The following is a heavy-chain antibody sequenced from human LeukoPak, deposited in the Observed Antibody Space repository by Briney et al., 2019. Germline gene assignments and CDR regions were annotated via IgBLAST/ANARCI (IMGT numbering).Heavy chain of an antibody. V-gene: IGHV3-21*01. Sequence: GGSLRLSCAASGFTFSSYSMNWVRQAPGKGLEWVSSISSSSSSYIYYADSVKGRFTISRDNAKNSLYLQMNSLRAEDTAVYYCARAFKYYDFLDWFDPWGQGTLVTVSS. CDR1: GFTFSSYS. CDR2: ISSSSSSYI. D-gene: IGHD3-3*01. CDR3: ARAFKYYDFLDWFDP. J-gene: IGHJ5*02.